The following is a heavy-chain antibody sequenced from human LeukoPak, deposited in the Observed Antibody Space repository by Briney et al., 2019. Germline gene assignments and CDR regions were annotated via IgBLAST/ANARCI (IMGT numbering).Heavy chain of an antibody. V-gene: IGHV3-69-1*02. J-gene: IGHJ4*02. CDR3: GRAFPPLRTSSAGDL. CDR2: ISGLSTHI. D-gene: IGHD3-16*01. Sequence: TGGSLRLSCSASGFTFSDYDMNWVRQAPGKGLEWVSSISGLSTHIYYGDSVKGRFSISRDNAKNSVYLQMNSLGVEDTAIYYCGRAFPPLRTSSAGDLWGQGIMVTVSS. CDR1: GFTFSDYD.